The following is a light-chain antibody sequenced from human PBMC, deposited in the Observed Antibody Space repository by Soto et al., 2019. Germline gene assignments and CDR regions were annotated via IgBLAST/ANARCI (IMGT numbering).Light chain of an antibody. Sequence: QSALTQPPSASGSPGQSVTIACTGTSSGVGGYNDVSLYQQHPGKALKLRSYEVRKLPSGVPDRVSGSKSGNTVSLSVSGLQAEDEADYYCISYGGSNNLVFGTGTKVTVL. CDR1: SSGVGGYND. J-gene: IGLJ1*01. CDR2: EVR. V-gene: IGLV2-8*01. CDR3: ISYGGSNNLV.